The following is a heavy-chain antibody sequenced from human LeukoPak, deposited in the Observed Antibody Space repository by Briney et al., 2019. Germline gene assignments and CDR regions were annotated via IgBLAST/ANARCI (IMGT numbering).Heavy chain of an antibody. CDR2: ISPNSGDT. CDR1: GYTFNDYL. Sequence: GASVKVSCKASGYTFNDYLLFWVRQAPGQGLEWMGWISPNSGDTIYAQKFQGRVMMTRDTSITTAYMELSSLTSDDTAVYYCAREGCSGGKCFNWFDPWGQGTLVTVSS. V-gene: IGHV1-2*02. CDR3: AREGCSGGKCFNWFDP. D-gene: IGHD2-15*01. J-gene: IGHJ5*02.